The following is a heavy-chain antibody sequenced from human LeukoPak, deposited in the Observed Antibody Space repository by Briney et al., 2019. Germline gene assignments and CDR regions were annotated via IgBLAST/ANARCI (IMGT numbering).Heavy chain of an antibody. CDR2: ISGSGGST. CDR3: SKAGDTNYYRYGDY. V-gene: IGHV3-23*01. D-gene: IGHD5-18*01. J-gene: IGHJ4*02. CDR1: GFTFSSYG. Sequence: GGSLRLSCAASGFTFSSYGMSWVRQAPGKGLEWVSAISGSGGSTYHADSVKGRFTISRDNAKNTLYLQMNNLRGEDTALYYCSKAGDTNYYRYGDYWGQGTLVTVSS.